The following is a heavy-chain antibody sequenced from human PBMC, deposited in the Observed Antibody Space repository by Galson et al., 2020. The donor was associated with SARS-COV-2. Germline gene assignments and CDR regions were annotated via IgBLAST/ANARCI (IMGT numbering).Heavy chain of an antibody. CDR1: GFTFSNYA. Sequence: GGSLRLSCAASGFTFSNYAMTWVRQPPGKGLEWVSTITGNADNTYYADSVKGRFTIARDNSKNTLHLQMNTLRAEDTASYYCAKAFGRDSQYYMDVWGKGTTVTVSS. V-gene: IGHV3-23*01. CDR3: AKAFGRDSQYYMDV. CDR2: ITGNADNT. D-gene: IGHD2-21*02. J-gene: IGHJ6*03.